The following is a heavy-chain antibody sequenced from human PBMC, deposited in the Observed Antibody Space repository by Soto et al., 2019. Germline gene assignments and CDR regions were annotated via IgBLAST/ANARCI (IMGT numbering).Heavy chain of an antibody. J-gene: IGHJ4*02. CDR1: GFIFNNYA. Sequence: EVQLLESGGGLVQPGGSLRLSCAGSGFIFNNYAMNWVRQAPGKGLEWVSGIIDSADSTYYAESVKGRFTISRDNSKNTLYLPMNSLRVEDSAVYYCAKEGFDYWGQGTLVTVSS. V-gene: IGHV3-23*01. CDR2: IIDSADST. CDR3: AKEGFDY.